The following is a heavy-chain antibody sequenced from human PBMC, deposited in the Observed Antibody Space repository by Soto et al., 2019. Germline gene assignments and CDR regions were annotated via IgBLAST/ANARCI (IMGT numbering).Heavy chain of an antibody. J-gene: IGHJ4*02. CDR1: GFTFSSYA. Sequence: EVQLLESGGGLVQPGGSLRLSCAASGFTFSSYAMSWVRQAPGKGLEWVSAISGSGGSTYYADSVKGRFTISRDNSKNTLYLQMNSLRAEDTAVYYCVKLGFRVVVVITPYYFDYWGQGTLVTVSS. CDR3: VKLGFRVVVVITPYYFDY. CDR2: ISGSGGST. V-gene: IGHV3-23*01. D-gene: IGHD3-22*01.